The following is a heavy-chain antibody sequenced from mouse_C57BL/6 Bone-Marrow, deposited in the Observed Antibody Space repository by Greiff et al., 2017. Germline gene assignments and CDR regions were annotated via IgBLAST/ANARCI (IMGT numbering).Heavy chain of an antibody. J-gene: IGHJ2*01. D-gene: IGHD1-1*01. Sequence: QVQLKESGAELARPGASVKLSCKASGYTFTSYGISWVKQRTGQGLEWIGEIYPRSGNTYYNEKFKGKATLTADKSSSTAYMELRSLTSEDSAVYFCARGGILLFDDWGQGTTLTVSS. CDR1: GYTFTSYG. CDR2: IYPRSGNT. V-gene: IGHV1-81*01. CDR3: ARGGILLFDD.